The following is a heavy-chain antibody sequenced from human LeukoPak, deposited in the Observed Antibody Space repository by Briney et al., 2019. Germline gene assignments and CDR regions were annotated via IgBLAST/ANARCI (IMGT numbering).Heavy chain of an antibody. CDR1: GYIFTNYW. D-gene: IGHD4-17*01. CDR2: VYPGNSDT. J-gene: IGHJ4*02. CDR3: ARALRTGQGDYVPVL. V-gene: IGHV5-51*01. Sequence: GESLKISCKAFGYIFTNYWIGWVRQMPGKGTEWMAIVYPGNSDTRYSPSFQGQVTISADKSIGTMYLQWSSLKASDTATYYCARALRTGQGDYVPVLWGQGTLVIVSS.